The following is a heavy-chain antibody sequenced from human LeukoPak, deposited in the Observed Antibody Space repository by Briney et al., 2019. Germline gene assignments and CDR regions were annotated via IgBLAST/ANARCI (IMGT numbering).Heavy chain of an antibody. Sequence: PGGSLRLSCTVSVFTASSNSMSWVREAPGKGLEWVSFIYSDNTHYSESAKGRFTISRANSKNTLYLQMNSLRGEDPAVYYCARSLQSTAVTGASWPLFDLWGQGTLVTVSS. CDR2: IYSDNT. J-gene: IGHJ4*02. CDR3: ARSLQSTAVTGASWPLFDL. D-gene: IGHD4-11*01. CDR1: VFTASSNS. V-gene: IGHV3-53*01.